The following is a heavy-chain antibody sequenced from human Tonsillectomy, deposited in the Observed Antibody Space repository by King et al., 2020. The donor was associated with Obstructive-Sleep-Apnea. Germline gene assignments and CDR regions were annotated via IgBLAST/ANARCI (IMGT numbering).Heavy chain of an antibody. CDR2: IYHSGST. J-gene: IGHJ1*01. D-gene: IGHD6-19*01. V-gene: IGHV4-4*02. CDR1: GGYISSSNW. Sequence: VQLQESGPGLVKPSGTLSLTCAVSGGYISSSNWWSWVRQPPGKGLEWLGEIYHSGSTNYNPSLKSRVTMSLDKSKNQFSLKLTSVTAADTAVYYCARPVAGSAEHFQHWGQGTLVTVSS. CDR3: ARPVAGSAEHFQH.